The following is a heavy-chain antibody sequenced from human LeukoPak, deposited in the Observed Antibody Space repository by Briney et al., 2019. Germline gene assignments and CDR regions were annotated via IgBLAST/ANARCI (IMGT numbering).Heavy chain of an antibody. V-gene: IGHV4-34*01. CDR1: GGSFSGYY. CDR3: ARGFGAAIHYFDY. CDR2: LNHSGST. Sequence: SETLSLTCAVYGGSFSGYYWGWIRQPPGKGLEWIGELNHSGSTNYNPSLKSRVTISVDTSKNQFSLKLSSVTAADTAVYYCARGFGAAIHYFDYWGQGTLVTVSS. J-gene: IGHJ4*02. D-gene: IGHD2-2*01.